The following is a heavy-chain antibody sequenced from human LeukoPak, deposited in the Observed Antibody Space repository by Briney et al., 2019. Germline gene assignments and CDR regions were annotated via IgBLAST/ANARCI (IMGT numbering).Heavy chain of an antibody. CDR2: ISSSGSYT. CDR1: GFTFRAYY. D-gene: IGHD5-18*01. CDR3: ARQIGGDSYGVFDY. V-gene: IGHV3-11*03. Sequence: MTGGSLRLSCAASGFTFRAYYMSWIRQAPGKGLEWVSYISSSGSYTNYADSVQGRFTISRDNAKNSLFLQMNSLRAEDTAVYYCARQIGGDSYGVFDYWGQGTLVTVSS. J-gene: IGHJ4*02.